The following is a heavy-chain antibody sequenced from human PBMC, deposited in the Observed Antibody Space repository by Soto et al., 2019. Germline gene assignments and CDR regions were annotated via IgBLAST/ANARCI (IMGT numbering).Heavy chain of an antibody. J-gene: IGHJ6*02. Sequence: QVQLVQSGAEVKKPGASVTVSCTDSGYSFSSYGISWVRQAPGQGLEWMGWISTYNGNTNYAQKLQGRVTMTTDTSTSTAYMERRSLSSDETAVYYCARVYGSGRDGMDVWGQGTTVTVSS. D-gene: IGHD3-10*01. CDR3: ARVYGSGRDGMDV. CDR1: GYSFSSYG. V-gene: IGHV1-18*01. CDR2: ISTYNGNT.